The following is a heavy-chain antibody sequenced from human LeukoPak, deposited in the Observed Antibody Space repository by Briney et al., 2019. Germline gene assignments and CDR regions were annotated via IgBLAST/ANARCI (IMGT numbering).Heavy chain of an antibody. CDR3: ARGLTGYHADY. CDR1: GYTXTGYF. D-gene: IGHD3-9*01. V-gene: IGHV1-2*02. J-gene: IGHJ4*02. CDR2: INPNSGGT. Sequence: ASVKVSCKTSGYTXTGYFIHWVRQAPGQGLEWMGWINPNSGGTNYAQNFQGRVTMTRDTSISASYMDLSSLRSDDTALYYCARGLTGYHADYWGQGTLVTVSS.